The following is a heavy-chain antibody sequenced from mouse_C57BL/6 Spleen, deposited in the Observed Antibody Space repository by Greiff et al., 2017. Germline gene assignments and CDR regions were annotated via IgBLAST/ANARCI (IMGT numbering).Heavy chain of an antibody. CDR3: ARMDYGSSGYYYAMDY. Sequence: VHVKQSGPELVKPGASVKISCKASGYSFTDYNMNWVKQSHGKSLEWIGVINPNYGTTSYNQKFKGKATLTVDQSSSTAYMQLNSLTSEDSAVYYCARMDYGSSGYYYAMDYWGQGTSVTVSS. J-gene: IGHJ4*01. V-gene: IGHV1-39*01. CDR2: INPNYGTT. CDR1: GYSFTDYN. D-gene: IGHD1-1*01.